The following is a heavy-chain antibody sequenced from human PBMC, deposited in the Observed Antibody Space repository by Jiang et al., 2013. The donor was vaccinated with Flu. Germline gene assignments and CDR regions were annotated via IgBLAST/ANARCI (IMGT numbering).Heavy chain of an antibody. J-gene: IGHJ4*02. CDR2: VYYSGST. V-gene: IGHV4-39*01. Sequence: LTCIVSGDSISSSSYYWGWIRQPPGKGLEWIGSVYYSGSTYYNPSLKSRVTISVDTSKNQFSLKLSSVTAADTALYYCARHGYGSGLFDYWGQGTLVTVSS. CDR3: ARHGYGSGLFDY. CDR1: GDSISSSSYY. D-gene: IGHD6-19*01.